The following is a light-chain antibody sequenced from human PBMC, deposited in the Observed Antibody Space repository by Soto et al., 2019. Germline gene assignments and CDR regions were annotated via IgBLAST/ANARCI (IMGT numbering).Light chain of an antibody. J-gene: IGKJ5*01. CDR3: QSNNSAGLT. CDR2: AAS. V-gene: IGKV1-27*01. Sequence: DIKMTQSPAALSASLGDRVAITCRASQAISNSLAWYQQKPGKPPQLLIYAASTLQSGVPSRFSGSGSGTDFTLTISRLQQEFLASYCCQSNNSAGLTFGQGTRLEIK. CDR1: QAISNS.